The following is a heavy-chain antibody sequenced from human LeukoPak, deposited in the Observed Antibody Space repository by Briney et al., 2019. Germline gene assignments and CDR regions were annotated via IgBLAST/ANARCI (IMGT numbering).Heavy chain of an antibody. V-gene: IGHV4-4*02. Sequence: GSLRLSCAASGFTLSTYNMNWVRQPPGKGLEWIGEIYHSGSTNYNPSLKSRVTISVDKSKNQFSLKLSSVTAADTAVYYCARRSGYSSSSKMDYWGQGTLVTVSS. CDR1: GFTLSTYNM. J-gene: IGHJ4*02. CDR2: IYHSGST. D-gene: IGHD6-6*01. CDR3: ARRSGYSSSSKMDY.